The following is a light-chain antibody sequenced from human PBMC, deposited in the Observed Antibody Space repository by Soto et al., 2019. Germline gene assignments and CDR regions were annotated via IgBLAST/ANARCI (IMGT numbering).Light chain of an antibody. CDR1: QGIANY. J-gene: IGKJ3*01. Sequence: DIQMTQSPSSLSASVGDRVTVTCRASQGIANYLAWYQQKPGEVPKLLIYAASTLQSGVPSRFCGSGSGTDFTLTISSLQPEDVATYYCLKNNSGLFIFGPGTKVNIK. CDR3: LKNNSGLFI. V-gene: IGKV1-27*01. CDR2: AAS.